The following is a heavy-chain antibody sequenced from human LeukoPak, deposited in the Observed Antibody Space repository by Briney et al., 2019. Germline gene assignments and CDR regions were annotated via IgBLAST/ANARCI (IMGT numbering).Heavy chain of an antibody. CDR2: IYPADPDV. CDR1: GYDFSTHW. D-gene: IGHD2/OR15-2a*01. J-gene: IGHJ4*02. V-gene: IGHV5-51*01. CDR3: ARAGYSNRWDGVDY. Sequence: ASVKVSCKTSGYDFSTHWIGWVRQVPGKGLEWMGVIYPADPDVRYSPSFQGQVTISADKSINTAYLQWSSLKASDSAMYYCARAGYSNRWDGVDYWGQGTLVTVSS.